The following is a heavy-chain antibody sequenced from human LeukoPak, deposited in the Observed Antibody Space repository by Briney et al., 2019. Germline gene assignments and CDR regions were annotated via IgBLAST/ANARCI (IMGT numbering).Heavy chain of an antibody. CDR1: GYTFTGYY. J-gene: IGHJ4*02. Sequence: ASVKVSCKASGYTFTGYYMHWVRQAPGQGLEWMGWINPNSGGTNYAQKFQGRVTMTRDTSISTAYMELSRLRSNDTAVYYCARVSSYAFGSDGGNSDYWGQGTLVTVSS. CDR3: ARVSSYAFGSDGGNSDY. CDR2: INPNSGGT. V-gene: IGHV1-2*02. D-gene: IGHD4-23*01.